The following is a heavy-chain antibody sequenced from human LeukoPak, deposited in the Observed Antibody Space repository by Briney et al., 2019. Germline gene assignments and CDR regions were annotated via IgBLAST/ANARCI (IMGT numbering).Heavy chain of an antibody. D-gene: IGHD5-18*01. J-gene: IGHJ4*02. CDR1: GGSISSGGYS. CDR3: ARSPKRGYSYGSIDY. Sequence: SQTLSLTCAVSGGSISSGGYSWSWIRQPPGKGLEWIGYVYHSGSTYYNPSLKSRVTISVDRSKNQFSLKLSSVTAADTAVYYCARSPKRGYSYGSIDYWGQGTLVTVSS. CDR2: VYHSGST. V-gene: IGHV4-30-2*01.